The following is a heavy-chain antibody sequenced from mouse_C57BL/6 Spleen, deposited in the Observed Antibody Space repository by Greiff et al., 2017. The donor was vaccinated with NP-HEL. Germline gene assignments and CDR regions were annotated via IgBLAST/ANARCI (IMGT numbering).Heavy chain of an antibody. Sequence: SGPELVKPGASVKISCKASGYSFTDYNMNWVKQSNGKSLEWIGVINPNYGTTSYNQKFKGKATLTVDQSSSTAYMQLNSLTSDDSAVYYCARDYGSSYVGYFDVWGTGTTVTVSS. V-gene: IGHV1-39*01. CDR1: GYSFTDYN. CDR2: INPNYGTT. D-gene: IGHD1-1*01. CDR3: ARDYGSSYVGYFDV. J-gene: IGHJ1*03.